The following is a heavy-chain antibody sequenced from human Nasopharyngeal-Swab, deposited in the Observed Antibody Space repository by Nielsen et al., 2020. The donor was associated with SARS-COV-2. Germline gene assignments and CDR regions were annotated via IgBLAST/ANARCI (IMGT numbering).Heavy chain of an antibody. CDR1: GFTFSNYI. V-gene: IGHV3-30*03. J-gene: IGHJ4*02. CDR3: GSFDY. Sequence: GGSLRLSCAASGFTFSNYIMNWVRQAPGKGLEWVAVMAHDGNYIHYADSVKGRFTISRDNSNNMLYLQMNSLRAEDTAVYYCGSFDYWGQGTLVTVSS. CDR2: MAHDGNYI.